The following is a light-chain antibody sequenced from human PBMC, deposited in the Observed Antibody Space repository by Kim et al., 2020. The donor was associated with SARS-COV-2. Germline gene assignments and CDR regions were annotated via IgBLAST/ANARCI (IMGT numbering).Light chain of an antibody. J-gene: IGLJ2*01. CDR3: SSYTISSTLV. Sequence: QSALTQPASVSGSPGQSITISCTGTSSDVGGYNYFSRYQQHPGKAPKLMIYNVSNLPSGVSNLFSGSESGTTASLTISGLQAEDEADYYCSSYTISSTLVFGGGTKLTVL. CDR1: SSDVGGYNY. V-gene: IGLV2-14*03. CDR2: NVS.